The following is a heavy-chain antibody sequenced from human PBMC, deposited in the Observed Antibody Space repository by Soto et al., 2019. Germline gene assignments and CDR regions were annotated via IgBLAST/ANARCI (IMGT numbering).Heavy chain of an antibody. CDR3: AAGVASGYYPVDYYGLDV. V-gene: IGHV4-59*01. D-gene: IGHD3-22*01. J-gene: IGHJ6*02. CDR2: IYYSGST. Sequence: SETLSLTCSVYGGCFSGYYWSWIRQPPGKGLEWIGYIYYSGSTNYHPSLKSRVTISVDTSKNQFSLKLSSVTAADTAVYYCAAGVASGYYPVDYYGLDVWGQGTTVTVSS. CDR1: GGCFSGYY.